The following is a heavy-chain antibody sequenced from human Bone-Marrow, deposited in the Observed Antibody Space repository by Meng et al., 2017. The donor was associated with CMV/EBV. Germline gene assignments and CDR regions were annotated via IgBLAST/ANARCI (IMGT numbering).Heavy chain of an antibody. Sequence: SETLSLTCTVSGGSISSTNYYWAWIRQSPGKGLVWIGSIFYSGSTYYNPSLKSRVTISVDTSKNQFSLKLTSVTAADTAVYYCATLSRGSSPIFDYWGQETLVTVSS. D-gene: IGHD6-6*01. CDR1: GGSISSTNYY. CDR2: IFYSGST. V-gene: IGHV4-39*01. CDR3: ATLSRGSSPIFDY. J-gene: IGHJ4*02.